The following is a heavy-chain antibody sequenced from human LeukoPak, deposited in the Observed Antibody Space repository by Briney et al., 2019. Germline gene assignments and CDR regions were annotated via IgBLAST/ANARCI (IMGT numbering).Heavy chain of an antibody. CDR2: ISSSSSYI. Sequence: GGSLRLSCAASGFTFSSYSMNWVRQAPGKGLEWVSSISSSSSYIYYADSVKGRFTISRDNAKNSLYLQMNSLRAEDTAVYYCARGLAYCGGDCYPYFDYWGQGTLVTVSS. J-gene: IGHJ4*02. CDR3: ARGLAYCGGDCYPYFDY. V-gene: IGHV3-21*01. CDR1: GFTFSSYS. D-gene: IGHD2-21*01.